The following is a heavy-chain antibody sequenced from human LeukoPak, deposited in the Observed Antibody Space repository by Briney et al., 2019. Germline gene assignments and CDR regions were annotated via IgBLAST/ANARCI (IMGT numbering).Heavy chain of an antibody. CDR2: FDPEDGET. CDR3: ARGTHYNWNYVGAFDI. D-gene: IGHD1-7*01. Sequence: GASVKVSCKVSGYTLTELSMHWVRQAPGKGLEWMGGFDPEDGETIYAQKFQGRVTITTDESTSTAYMELSSLRSEDTAVYYCARGTHYNWNYVGAFDIWGQGTMVTVSS. CDR1: GYTLTELS. V-gene: IGHV1-24*01. J-gene: IGHJ3*02.